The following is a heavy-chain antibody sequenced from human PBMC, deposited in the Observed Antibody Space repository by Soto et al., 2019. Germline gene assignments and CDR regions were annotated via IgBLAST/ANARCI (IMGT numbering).Heavy chain of an antibody. V-gene: IGHV1-46*03. J-gene: IGHJ4*02. Sequence: QVQLVQSGAEVKKPGASVKVSCKASGYTFTSYYMHWVRQAPGQGLEWMGIINPSGGSTSYAQKFQGRVTITRDTSTSTVYMDLSSLRSENTPVYSCATTIWYSFDYWGQGTLFTVSS. CDR1: GYTFTSYY. CDR3: ATTIWYSFDY. D-gene: IGHD3-3*01. CDR2: INPSGGST.